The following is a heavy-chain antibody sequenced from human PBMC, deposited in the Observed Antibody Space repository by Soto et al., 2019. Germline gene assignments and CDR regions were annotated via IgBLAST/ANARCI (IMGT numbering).Heavy chain of an antibody. Sequence: SETLSLTCTVSGGSISSGGYYWSWIRQHPGKGLEWIGYIYYSGSTYYNPSLKSRVTISVDTSKNQFSLKLGSVTAADTAVYYCARNGSYYDFWSGYYFGGGMDVWGQGTTVTVSS. J-gene: IGHJ6*02. CDR1: GGSISSGGYY. CDR3: ARNGSYYDFWSGYYFGGGMDV. V-gene: IGHV4-31*02. CDR2: IYYSGST. D-gene: IGHD3-3*01.